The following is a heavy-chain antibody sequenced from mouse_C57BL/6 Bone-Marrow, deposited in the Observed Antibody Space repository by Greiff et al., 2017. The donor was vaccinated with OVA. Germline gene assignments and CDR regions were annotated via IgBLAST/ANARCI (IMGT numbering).Heavy chain of an antibody. J-gene: IGHJ2*01. CDR1: GFNIKDYY. CDR2: IDPEDGET. D-gene: IGHD2-2*01. Sequence: VQLQQSGAELVKPGASVKLSCTASGFNIKDYYMHWVKQRTEQGLEWIGRIDPEDGETKCAPKFQGKATITADTSSNTAYLQLSSLTSEDTAVYYCARGMVTTKEDFDYWGQGTTLTVSS. CDR3: ARGMVTTKEDFDY. V-gene: IGHV14-2*01.